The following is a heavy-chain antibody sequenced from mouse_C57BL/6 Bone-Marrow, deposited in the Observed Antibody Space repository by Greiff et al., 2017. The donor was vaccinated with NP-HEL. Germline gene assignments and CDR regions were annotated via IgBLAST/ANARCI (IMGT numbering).Heavy chain of an antibody. CDR3: ARRGGLRRPYFDY. CDR1: GYTFTSYG. V-gene: IGHV1-81*01. D-gene: IGHD2-4*01. Sequence: VKVVESGAELARPGASVKLSCKASGYTFTSYGISWVKQRTGQGLEWIGEIYPRSGNTYYNEKFKGKATLTADKSSSTAYMELRSLTSEDSAVYFCARRGGLRRPYFDYWGQGTTLTVSS. CDR2: IYPRSGNT. J-gene: IGHJ2*01.